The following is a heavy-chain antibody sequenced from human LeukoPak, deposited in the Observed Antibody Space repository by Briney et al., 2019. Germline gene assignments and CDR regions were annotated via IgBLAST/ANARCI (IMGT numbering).Heavy chain of an antibody. CDR1: GYSFTNYY. CDR2: INPGGGST. J-gene: IGHJ3*02. D-gene: IGHD3-10*01. V-gene: IGHV1-46*01. Sequence: ASVKVSCKASGYSFTNYYLHWVRQAPGQGFEWMGIINPGGGSTTYAQKFQGRVTMTRDTSTSTVHMELSSLRSEDTAVYYCARGGFTTMVRGVIITLDAFDIWGQGAMVTVSS. CDR3: ARGGFTTMVRGVIITLDAFDI.